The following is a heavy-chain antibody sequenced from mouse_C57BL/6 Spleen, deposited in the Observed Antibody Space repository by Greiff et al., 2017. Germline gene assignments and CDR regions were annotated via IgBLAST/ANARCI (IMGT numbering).Heavy chain of an antibody. J-gene: IGHJ4*01. D-gene: IGHD2-3*01. V-gene: IGHV8-8*01. CDR1: GFSLSTFGMG. Sequence: QVTLKECGPGILQPSQTLSLTCSFSGFSLSTFGMGVGWIRQPSGQGLEWLAHIWWDDDKYYNPALKSRLTISKDTSNNQVFLKIANVDTADTATYYCARIVRRWSPMDYWGQGTSVTVSS. CDR2: IWWDDDK. CDR3: ARIVRRWSPMDY.